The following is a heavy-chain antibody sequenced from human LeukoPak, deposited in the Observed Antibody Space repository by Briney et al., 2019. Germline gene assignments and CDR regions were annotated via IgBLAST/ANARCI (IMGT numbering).Heavy chain of an antibody. Sequence: ASVKVSCKASGYTFTSYYMHWVRQAPGKGLEWMGGFDPEDGETIYAQKFQGRVTMTEDTSTDTAYMELSSLRSEDTAVYYCATGGYCSSTSCYTPYYYYGMDVWGQGTTVTVSS. J-gene: IGHJ6*02. V-gene: IGHV1-24*01. CDR2: FDPEDGET. CDR1: GYTFTSYY. D-gene: IGHD2-2*02. CDR3: ATGGYCSSTSCYTPYYYYGMDV.